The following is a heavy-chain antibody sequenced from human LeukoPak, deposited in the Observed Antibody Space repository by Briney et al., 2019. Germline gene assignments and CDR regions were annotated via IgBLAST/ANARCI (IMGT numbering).Heavy chain of an antibody. Sequence: GASVKVSCKASGYTFTSYDINWVRQATGQGLEWMGWMNPNSGNTGYAQKFQGRVTMTRNTSISTAYMELRSLRSDDTAVYYCARDGDYADPVPDHYFDYWGQGTLVTVSS. CDR1: GYTFTSYD. D-gene: IGHD4-17*01. J-gene: IGHJ4*02. V-gene: IGHV1-8*01. CDR3: ARDGDYADPVPDHYFDY. CDR2: MNPNSGNT.